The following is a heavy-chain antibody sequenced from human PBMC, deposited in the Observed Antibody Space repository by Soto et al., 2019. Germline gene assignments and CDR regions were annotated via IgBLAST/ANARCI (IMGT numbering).Heavy chain of an antibody. V-gene: IGHV3-74*03. CDR3: VREIWFGEPTAYIMDV. Sequence: EVQLVESGGGFVQPGGSLRLSCTASGFTFSTYWMHWVRQAPGKGLEWVSRVNGGGSRTTYADSVKGRFTISRDNAQNTLYLEMTSLRADDTSMYYCVREIWFGEPTAYIMDVWGQGTTVTVSS. CDR1: GFTFSTYW. D-gene: IGHD3-10*01. CDR2: VNGGGSRT. J-gene: IGHJ6*02.